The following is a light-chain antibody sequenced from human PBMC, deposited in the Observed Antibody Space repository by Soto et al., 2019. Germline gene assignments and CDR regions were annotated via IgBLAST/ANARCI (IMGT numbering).Light chain of an antibody. CDR3: QQRYSTPRT. CDR1: ESISSY. Sequence: DIQMTQSPSSLPASVGDRVTITCRASESISSYLNWYQQKPGKAPKLLIYAASSLQSGVPSRFSGSGSGTDFTLTISSLQPEDFATYYCQQRYSTPRTFGQATRLEIK. CDR2: AAS. V-gene: IGKV1-39*01. J-gene: IGKJ5*01.